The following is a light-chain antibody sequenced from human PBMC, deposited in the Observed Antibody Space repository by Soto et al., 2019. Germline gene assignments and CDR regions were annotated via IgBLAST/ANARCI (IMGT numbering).Light chain of an antibody. CDR2: LGS. CDR1: QSLLHSNGHNY. Sequence: DIVMTQFPLSLPVTPGESASISCRSSQSLLHSNGHNYLDWYVQKPGQSPQLLIYLGSNRASEVPDRFSGSGSGTDFTLKINRVEAEDVGVYYCMQALQTPYTFGQGTKLEIK. J-gene: IGKJ2*01. V-gene: IGKV2-28*01. CDR3: MQALQTPYT.